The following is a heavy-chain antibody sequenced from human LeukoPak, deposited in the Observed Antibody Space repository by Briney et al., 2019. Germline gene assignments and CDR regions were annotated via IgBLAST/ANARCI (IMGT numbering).Heavy chain of an antibody. CDR3: ARRRITMVRGVIKTDYYYYMDV. V-gene: IGHV4-4*07. J-gene: IGHJ6*03. CDR1: GGSISSYY. D-gene: IGHD3-10*01. Sequence: KPSETLSLTCTVSGGSISSYYWSWIRQPAGKGLEYIGRIYTSGSTNYNPSLKSRVTISVDTSKNQFSLKLSSVTAADTAVYYCARRRITMVRGVIKTDYYYYMDVWGKGTTVTVSS. CDR2: IYTSGST.